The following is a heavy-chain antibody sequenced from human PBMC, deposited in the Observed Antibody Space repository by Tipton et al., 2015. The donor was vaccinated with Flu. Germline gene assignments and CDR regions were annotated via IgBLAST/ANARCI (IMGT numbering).Heavy chain of an antibody. J-gene: IGHJ5*02. V-gene: IGHV4-4*09. Sequence: LRLSCTVSGGSIGSYYWNWIRQPPGKGLEWIGYIYNNAYTKYSPSLKSRVTISMDASKSQFTLRLSSVTAADTALYYCARRDYSNYVSEPKNWFDPWGQGTLVTVSS. CDR3: ARRDYSNYVSEPKNWFDP. CDR2: IYNNAYT. D-gene: IGHD4-11*01. CDR1: GGSIGSYY.